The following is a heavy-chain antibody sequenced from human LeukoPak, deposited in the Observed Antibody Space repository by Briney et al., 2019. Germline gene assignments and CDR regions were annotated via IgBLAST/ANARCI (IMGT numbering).Heavy chain of an antibody. J-gene: IGHJ6*03. Sequence: AGGSLRLSCTASGFTFGDYAMSWVRQAPGKGLEWVGFIRSKAYGCTTEYAASVKGRFTISRDDSKSIAYLQMNSLKTEDTAVYYCTRVSSHHYYYYYYMDVWGQGTLVTVSS. V-gene: IGHV3-49*04. CDR1: GFTFGDYA. CDR2: IRSKAYGCTT. CDR3: TRVSSHHYYYYYYMDV. D-gene: IGHD1-14*01.